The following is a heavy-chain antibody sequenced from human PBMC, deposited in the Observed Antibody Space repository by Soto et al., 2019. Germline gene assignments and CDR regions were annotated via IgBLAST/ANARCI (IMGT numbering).Heavy chain of an antibody. D-gene: IGHD3-3*01. V-gene: IGHV4-59*06. Sequence: SVTLAPTRTVSSAPLNKYYWGRVQQATRRGAEWIGYIYYSGCTYYTQSLKSRVTISVDTSKNQFSLKLSSVTAADTAVYYCARVDRGITIFGVDTYYFDYWGQGTLVTVS. CDR1: SAPLNKYY. CDR2: IYYSGCT. J-gene: IGHJ4*02. CDR3: ARVDRGITIFGVDTYYFDY.